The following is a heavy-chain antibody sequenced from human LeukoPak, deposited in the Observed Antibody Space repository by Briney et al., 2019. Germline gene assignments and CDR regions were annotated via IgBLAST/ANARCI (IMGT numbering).Heavy chain of an antibody. J-gene: IGHJ3*02. CDR1: GFTVSSNY. CDR3: ARENPPYHDALDI. CDR2: IYSGGST. Sequence: GGSLRLSCAASGFTVSSNYMSWVRQAPGKGLEWVSVIYSGGSTYYADSVKGRFTISRDNAKNSLYLQMNSLRAEDTAVYYCARENPPYHDALDIWGQGTMVTVSS. V-gene: IGHV3-66*01. D-gene: IGHD3-10*01.